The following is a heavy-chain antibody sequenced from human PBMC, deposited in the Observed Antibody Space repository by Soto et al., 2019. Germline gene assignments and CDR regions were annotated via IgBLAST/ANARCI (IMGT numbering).Heavy chain of an antibody. Sequence: TLSLTCTVSGGSISSGGYYWSWIRQHPGKGLEWIGYIYYSGSTYYNPSLKSRVTISVDTSKNQFSLKLSSVTAADTAVYYCARGTDCTNGVCYSYNWFDPWGQGTLVTVSS. CDR3: ARGTDCTNGVCYSYNWFDP. J-gene: IGHJ5*02. CDR2: IYYSGST. D-gene: IGHD2-8*01. CDR1: GGSISSGGYY. V-gene: IGHV4-31*03.